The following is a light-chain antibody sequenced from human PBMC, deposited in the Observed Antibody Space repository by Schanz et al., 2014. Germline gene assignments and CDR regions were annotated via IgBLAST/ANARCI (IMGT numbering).Light chain of an antibody. V-gene: IGKV3D-15*01. Sequence: EIVLTQSPATLSLSPGERATLSCRASQSVSSYLAWYQQKPGQAPRLLIYGASARASGIPGRFSGGGSGTDFTLTVSSLQSEDFATYYCQHYNTYVFTFGPGTKVDIK. CDR3: QHYNTYVFT. J-gene: IGKJ3*01. CDR2: GAS. CDR1: QSVSSY.